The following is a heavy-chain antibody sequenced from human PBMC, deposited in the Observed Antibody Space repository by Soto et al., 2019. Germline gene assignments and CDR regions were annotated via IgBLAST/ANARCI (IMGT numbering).Heavy chain of an antibody. J-gene: IGHJ5*02. V-gene: IGHV3-23*01. Sequence: QLLESGGGLVQPGGSLRVHCVASGFTFGDYAMSWDRQAPGKGLEWVSSIGGGGTDTYYAASVKGRFTISRDNSKSTLYLQMNNLRVEDTAVYYCAKDAVPYNGEWDWFDTWGQGTLVTVSS. D-gene: IGHD3-10*01. CDR3: AKDAVPYNGEWDWFDT. CDR1: GFTFGDYA. CDR2: IGGGGTDT.